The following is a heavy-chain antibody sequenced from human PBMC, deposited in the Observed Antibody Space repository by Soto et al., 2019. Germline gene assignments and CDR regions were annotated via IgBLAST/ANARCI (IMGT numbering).Heavy chain of an antibody. Sequence: GTSVKASCKACGYTFNSYAISWARHAPGQGLEWMGWISAYNGNTNYAQKLQGRVTMTTDTSTSTAYMELRSLRSDDTAVYYCAREGSNYVRWYYYYYGMDVWGQGTTVTVSS. J-gene: IGHJ6*02. CDR2: ISAYNGNT. CDR1: GYTFNSYA. V-gene: IGHV1-18*01. CDR3: AREGSNYVRWYYYYYGMDV. D-gene: IGHD4-4*01.